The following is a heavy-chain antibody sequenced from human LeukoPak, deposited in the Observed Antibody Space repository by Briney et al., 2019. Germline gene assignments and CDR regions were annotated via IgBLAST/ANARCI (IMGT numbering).Heavy chain of an antibody. J-gene: IGHJ6*02. CDR1: GFTFSSYA. CDR3: ARYDARYGMDV. CDR2: ISYDGSNK. Sequence: PGRSVRLSCAASGFTFSSYAMHWVRQAPGKGLEWVAVISYDGSNKYYADSVKGRFTISRDNSKNTLYLQMNSLRAEDTAVYYCARYDARYGMDVWVQGTTVTVSS. V-gene: IGHV3-30-3*01. D-gene: IGHD1-1*01.